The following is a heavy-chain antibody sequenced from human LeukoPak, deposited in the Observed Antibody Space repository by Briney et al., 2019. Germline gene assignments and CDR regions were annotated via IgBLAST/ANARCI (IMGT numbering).Heavy chain of an antibody. CDR2: IDSSNRP. Sequence: GGSLRLSCAASGFIFSPTGMTWVRQAPGKGLEWVSTIDSSNRPSYSDSVKGRFTVSRDNSRNSVYLQMNSLRVDDTALYYCTRDGSAWSRDYWGQGTLVTVSS. CDR1: GFIFSPTG. J-gene: IGHJ4*02. V-gene: IGHV3-21*01. D-gene: IGHD6-19*01. CDR3: TRDGSAWSRDY.